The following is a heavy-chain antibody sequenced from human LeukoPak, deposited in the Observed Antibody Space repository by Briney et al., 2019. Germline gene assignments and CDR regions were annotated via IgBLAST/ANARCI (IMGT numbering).Heavy chain of an antibody. V-gene: IGHV3-23*01. Sequence: GGSLRLSCAASGFTFSSYAMTWVRQAPGKGLERASAISGSGGSTYYADSVKGRFTISRDNSKNTLYLQMNSLRAEDTAVYYCAKLILMVYADYWGQGTLVTVSS. D-gene: IGHD2-8*01. CDR3: AKLILMVYADY. CDR1: GFTFSSYA. J-gene: IGHJ4*02. CDR2: ISGSGGST.